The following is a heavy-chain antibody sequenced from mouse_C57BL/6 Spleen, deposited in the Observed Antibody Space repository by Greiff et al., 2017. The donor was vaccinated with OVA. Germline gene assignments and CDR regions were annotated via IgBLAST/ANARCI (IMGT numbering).Heavy chain of an antibody. CDR2: INPGSGGT. V-gene: IGHV1-54*01. D-gene: IGHD2-5*01. Sequence: VKLQESGAELVRPGTSVKVSCKASGYAFTNYLIEWVKQRPGQGLEWIGVINPGSGGTNYNEKFKGKATLTADKSSSTAYMQLSSLTSEDSAVYFCARRGSNYYAMDYWGQGTSVTVSS. J-gene: IGHJ4*01. CDR1: GYAFTNYL. CDR3: ARRGSNYYAMDY.